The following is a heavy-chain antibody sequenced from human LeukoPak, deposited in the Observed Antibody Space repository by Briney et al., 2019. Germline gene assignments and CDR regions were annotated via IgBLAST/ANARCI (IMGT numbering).Heavy chain of an antibody. J-gene: IGHJ3*02. CDR1: GFTVSSNY. CDR3: AKEMATMNAFDI. V-gene: IGHV3-66*01. Sequence: GRSLRLSCAASGFTVSSNYMSWVRQAPGKGLEWVSVIYSGGSTDYKDSVKDRFIISRDNSKNTLYLQMNSLRAEDTAVYYCAKEMATMNAFDIWGQGTMVTVSS. D-gene: IGHD5-24*01. CDR2: IYSGGST.